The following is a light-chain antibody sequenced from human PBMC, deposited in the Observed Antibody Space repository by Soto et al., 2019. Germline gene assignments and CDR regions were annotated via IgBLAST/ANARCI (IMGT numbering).Light chain of an antibody. CDR1: SSDVGGYNY. CDR3: RSYTSSSTPYG. CDR2: DVS. Sequence: QSALTQPASVSGSPGQSITISCTGTSSDVGGYNYVSWYQQHPGKAPKLMIYDVSNRPSGVSNRFSGSKSGNTASLTISGLLAEDEADHYCRSYTSSSTPYGYGTGTKVTV. V-gene: IGLV2-14*01. J-gene: IGLJ1*01.